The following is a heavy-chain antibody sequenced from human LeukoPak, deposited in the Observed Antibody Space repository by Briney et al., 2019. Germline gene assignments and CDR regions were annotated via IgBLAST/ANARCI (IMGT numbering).Heavy chain of an antibody. CDR1: GGSFSGYY. J-gene: IGHJ4*02. Sequence: SETLSLTCAVYGGSFSGYYWSWIRQPPGKGLEWIGEINHSGSTNYNPSLKSRVTISVDTSKNQFPLKLSSVTAADTAVYYCAREIFDYWGQGTLVTVSS. V-gene: IGHV4-34*01. CDR2: INHSGST. CDR3: AREIFDY.